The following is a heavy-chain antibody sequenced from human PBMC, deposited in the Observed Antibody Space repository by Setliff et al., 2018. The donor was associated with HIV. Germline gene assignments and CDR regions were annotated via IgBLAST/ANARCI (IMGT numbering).Heavy chain of an antibody. V-gene: IGHV1-58*02. D-gene: IGHD1-26*01. CDR3: ARDRWELLRRPEYFQH. Sequence: SVKVSCKASGFTFTNSAMQWVRQARGQRLEWIGWIVVGSYNTNYAQKFQERVTITRDLSTSTAYMELSSLRSEDTAVYYCARDRWELLRRPEYFQHWGQGALVTVSS. CDR1: GFTFTNSA. CDR2: IVVGSYNT. J-gene: IGHJ1*01.